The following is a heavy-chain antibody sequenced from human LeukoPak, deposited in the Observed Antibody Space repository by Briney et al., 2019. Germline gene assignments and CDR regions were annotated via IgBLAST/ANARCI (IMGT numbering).Heavy chain of an antibody. CDR1: GYTFTSYG. J-gene: IGHJ6*02. CDR3: ARDRTWAAAGYYYYYGMDV. V-gene: IGHV1-18*01. CDR2: ISAYNGNT. D-gene: IGHD6-13*01. Sequence: GASVKVSCKASGYTFTSYGISWVRQAPGQGLEWMGWISAYNGNTNYAQKLQGRVTMTTDTSTSTAYMELRSLRSDDTAVYYCARDRTWAAAGYYYYYGMDVWGQGTTVTVSS.